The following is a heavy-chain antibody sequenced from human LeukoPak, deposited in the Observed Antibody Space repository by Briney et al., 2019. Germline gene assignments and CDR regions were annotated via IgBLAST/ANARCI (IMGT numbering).Heavy chain of an antibody. CDR1: GYTFTAYY. V-gene: IGHV1-2*02. Sequence: GASVKVSCKASGYTFTAYYVHWVRQAPGQGLEWMGCIDPDSGGTNSAQKFQGRITMTRDTSISTASMELSRLRSDDTAVYYCAREYYDTRGTKYAFDIWGQGTMVTVSS. CDR2: IDPDSGGT. CDR3: AREYYDTRGTKYAFDI. D-gene: IGHD3-22*01. J-gene: IGHJ3*02.